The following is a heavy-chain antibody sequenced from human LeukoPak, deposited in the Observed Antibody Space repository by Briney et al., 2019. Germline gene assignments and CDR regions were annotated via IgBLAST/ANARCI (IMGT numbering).Heavy chain of an antibody. CDR1: GYSISSGYY. Sequence: SETLSLTCTVSGYSISSGYYWGWIRQPPGKGLGWIGSIYHSGSTYYNPSLKSRVTISVDTSKNQFSLKLSSVTAADTAMYYCARAPHFFDSSGSRYYFDYWGQGALVTVSS. J-gene: IGHJ4*02. CDR3: ARAPHFFDSSGSRYYFDY. D-gene: IGHD3-22*01. CDR2: IYHSGST. V-gene: IGHV4-38-2*02.